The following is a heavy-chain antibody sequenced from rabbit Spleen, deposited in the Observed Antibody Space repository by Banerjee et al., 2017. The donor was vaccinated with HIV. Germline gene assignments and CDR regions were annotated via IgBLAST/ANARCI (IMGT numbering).Heavy chain of an antibody. Sequence: QEQLEESGGDLVKPEGSLTLTCTASGFSFSSSYWICWVRQAPGKGLEWIACISTSSGNTWYASWAKGRFTISKTSSTTVTLQMTSLTVADTATYFCARDTGSSFSSYGMDLWGQGTLVTVS. V-gene: IGHV1S45*01. CDR3: ARDTGSSFSSYGMDL. D-gene: IGHD8-1*01. CDR2: ISTSSGNT. J-gene: IGHJ6*01. CDR1: GFSFSSSYW.